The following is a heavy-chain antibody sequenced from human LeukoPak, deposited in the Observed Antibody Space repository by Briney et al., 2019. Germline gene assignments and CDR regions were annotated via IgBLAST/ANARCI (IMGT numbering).Heavy chain of an antibody. Sequence: GGSLRLSCAASGFTFSRYWMTWVRQAPGKGLEWVANIKEDGSEKYYVDYVKGRFTISRDNANNSLCLQMNSLRAEDTAVYYCARGGGTNDLWGQGTMVTVSS. D-gene: IGHD1-7*01. CDR1: GFTFSRYW. CDR3: ARGGGTNDL. V-gene: IGHV3-7*04. CDR2: IKEDGSEK. J-gene: IGHJ3*01.